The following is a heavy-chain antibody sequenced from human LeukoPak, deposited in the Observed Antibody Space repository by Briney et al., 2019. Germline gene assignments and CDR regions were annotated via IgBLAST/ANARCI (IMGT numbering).Heavy chain of an antibody. CDR1: GGSFSGYY. D-gene: IGHD5-12*01. J-gene: IGHJ3*02. CDR2: INHSGST. CDR3: ARESLPLVAFDI. Sequence: SETLSLTCAVYGGSFSGYYWSWIRQPPGKGLEWIGEINHSGSTNYNPSLKSRVTISVDTSKNQFSLKLSSVTAADTAVYYCARESLPLVAFDIWGQGTMVTVSS. V-gene: IGHV4-34*01.